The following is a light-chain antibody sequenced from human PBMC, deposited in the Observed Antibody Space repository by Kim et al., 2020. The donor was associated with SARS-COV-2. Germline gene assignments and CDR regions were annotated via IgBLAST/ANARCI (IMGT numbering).Light chain of an antibody. Sequence: SPGQTASIPCSENKLGDKYACWYQQKPGQSPVLVIYQDSKRPSGIPERFSGSNSGNTATLTISGTQAMDEADYYCQAWDSSTADVVFGGGTQLTVL. CDR1: KLGDKY. CDR2: QDS. J-gene: IGLJ2*01. V-gene: IGLV3-1*01. CDR3: QAWDSSTADVV.